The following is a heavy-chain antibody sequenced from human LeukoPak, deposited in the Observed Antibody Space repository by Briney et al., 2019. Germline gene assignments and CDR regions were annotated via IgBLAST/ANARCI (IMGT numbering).Heavy chain of an antibody. CDR1: GFTFGDYA. V-gene: IGHV3-49*04. CDR3: TRQVRGDILTGYTDY. CDR2: IRSKAYGGTT. D-gene: IGHD3-9*01. J-gene: IGHJ4*02. Sequence: GGSLRLSRTASGFTFGDYAMSWVRQAPGKGREGGGFIRSKAYGGTTEYAASVKGRCTISRDDSKRIAYLQMNSLNTEDTAVYYCTRQVRGDILTGYTDYWGQGTLVTVSS.